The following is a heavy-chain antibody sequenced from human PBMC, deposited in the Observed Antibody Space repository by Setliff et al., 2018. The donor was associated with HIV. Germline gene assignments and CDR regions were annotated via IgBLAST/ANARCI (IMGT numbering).Heavy chain of an antibody. V-gene: IGHV3-7*01. Sequence: GGSLRLSCAASGFTFNNYWMAWVRQAPGKGLEWVATIKEDGREKYYVGSVKGRFTISRDNAKRSLYLQMNRLKTDDTAFYYCATFADGPDSWGQGTLVTVSS. CDR3: ATFADGPDS. CDR1: GFTFNNYW. J-gene: IGHJ4*02. CDR2: IKEDGREK. D-gene: IGHD3-3*01.